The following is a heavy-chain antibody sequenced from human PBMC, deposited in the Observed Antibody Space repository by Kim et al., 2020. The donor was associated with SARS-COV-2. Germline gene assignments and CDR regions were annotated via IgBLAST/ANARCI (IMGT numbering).Heavy chain of an antibody. Sequence: ASVKVSCKASGYSFTNFDINWVRQTPGQGLEWMGWVNPNSGNTGYAQKFQGRVTMTRNTATSTAYMELSSLRSEDTAVYYCASVPSGWYDYWGQGTLVTVSS. CDR3: ASVPSGWYDY. CDR1: GYSFTNFD. D-gene: IGHD6-19*01. J-gene: IGHJ4*02. V-gene: IGHV1-8*02. CDR2: VNPNSGNT.